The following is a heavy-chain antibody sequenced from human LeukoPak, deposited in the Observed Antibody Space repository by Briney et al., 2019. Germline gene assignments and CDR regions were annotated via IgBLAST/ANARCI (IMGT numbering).Heavy chain of an antibody. V-gene: IGHV4-30-2*01. Sequence: PSQTLSLTCAVSGGSISSGGYSWSWIRQPPGKGLEWIGYIYHSGSTYYNPSLKSRVTISVDRSKNQFSLKLSSVTAADTAVYYCAGGTSITMIVVLRRHDDAFDIWGQGTMVTVSS. CDR3: AGGTSITMIVVLRRHDDAFDI. CDR1: GGSISSGGYS. J-gene: IGHJ3*02. D-gene: IGHD3-22*01. CDR2: IYHSGST.